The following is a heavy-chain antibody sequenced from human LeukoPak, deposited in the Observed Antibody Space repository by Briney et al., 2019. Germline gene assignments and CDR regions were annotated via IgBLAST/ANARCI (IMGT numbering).Heavy chain of an antibody. Sequence: PSETLSLTCTVSGGSISSYYWSWIRQPPGKGLEWIGYIYYSGSTNYNPSLESRVTISVDTSKNQFSLKLSSVTAADTAVYYCARERLKQWPAMDVWGQGTTVTVSS. CDR1: GGSISSYY. CDR3: ARERLKQWPAMDV. V-gene: IGHV4-59*12. D-gene: IGHD6-19*01. CDR2: IYYSGST. J-gene: IGHJ6*02.